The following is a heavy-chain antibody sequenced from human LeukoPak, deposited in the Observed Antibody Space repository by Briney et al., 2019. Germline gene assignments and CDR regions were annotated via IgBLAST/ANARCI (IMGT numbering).Heavy chain of an antibody. Sequence: PSETLSLTCAVYGGSFSGYYWSWIRQPPGKGLEWIGEINHSGSTNYNPSLKSRVTISVDTSKNQFSLKLSSVTAADTAVYYCASQPTTRWGYWGQGTLVTVSS. CDR3: ASQPTTRWGY. D-gene: IGHD1-1*01. J-gene: IGHJ4*02. CDR2: INHSGST. V-gene: IGHV4-34*01. CDR1: GGSFSGYY.